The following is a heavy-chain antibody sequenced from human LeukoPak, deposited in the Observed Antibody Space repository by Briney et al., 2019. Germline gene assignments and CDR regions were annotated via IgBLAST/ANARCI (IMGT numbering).Heavy chain of an antibody. CDR1: GGSIRDYY. CDR3: ARGRVFSSGWYYFDY. CDR2: IYSSGTT. D-gene: IGHD6-19*01. Sequence: SETLSLTCTVSGGSIRDYYWSWVRQPAGKGLEWVGRIYSSGTTNSNPSLKSRVSLSVDTSKNQFSLMLSFVTAADTAVYYCARGRVFSSGWYYFDYWGQGILVTVSS. J-gene: IGHJ4*02. V-gene: IGHV4-4*07.